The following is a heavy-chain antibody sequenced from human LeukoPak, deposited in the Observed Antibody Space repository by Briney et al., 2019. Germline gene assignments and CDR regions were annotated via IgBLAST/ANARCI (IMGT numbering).Heavy chain of an antibody. Sequence: PSETLSLTCAVYGGSFRGYYWSWIRQPPGKGLEWIGEINHSGSTYYNPSLKSRVTISVDRSKNQFSLKLSSVTAADTAVYYCARLHRYNWNGDVDYWGQGTLVTVSS. CDR1: GGSFRGYY. J-gene: IGHJ4*02. D-gene: IGHD1-20*01. V-gene: IGHV4-34*01. CDR3: ARLHRYNWNGDVDY. CDR2: INHSGST.